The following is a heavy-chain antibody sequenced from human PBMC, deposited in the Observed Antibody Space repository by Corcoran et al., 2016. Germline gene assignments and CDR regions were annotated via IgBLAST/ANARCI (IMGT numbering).Heavy chain of an antibody. CDR1: GYTFTSYG. D-gene: IGHD3-3*01. Sequence: QVQLVQSGAEVKKPGASVKVSCKASGYTFTSYGISWVRQAPGQGLEWMGGISAYNGNTNYAKKLQGRVTMTTDTSTSTAYMQLRRLGSDAKAVYDGARVVTIFGVVIDGMDVWGQGTTVTVSS. J-gene: IGHJ6*02. CDR2: ISAYNGNT. CDR3: ARVVTIFGVVIDGMDV. V-gene: IGHV1-18*01.